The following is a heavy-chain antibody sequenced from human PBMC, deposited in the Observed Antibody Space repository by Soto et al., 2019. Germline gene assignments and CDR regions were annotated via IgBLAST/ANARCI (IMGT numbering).Heavy chain of an antibody. V-gene: IGHV3-30*18. CDR2: ISYDGSNK. CDR3: AKSMDGSGTRYYYFYMDV. Sequence: ESVGGVVQPGRSLRLSCAASGFTFSSYGMHWVRQAPGKGLEWVAVISYDGSNKYHADSVKGRFTISRDNSKNTLYLQMNSLRAEDTAVYYCAKSMDGSGTRYYYFYMDVWGKGTTVTVSS. J-gene: IGHJ6*03. D-gene: IGHD3-10*01. CDR1: GFTFSSYG.